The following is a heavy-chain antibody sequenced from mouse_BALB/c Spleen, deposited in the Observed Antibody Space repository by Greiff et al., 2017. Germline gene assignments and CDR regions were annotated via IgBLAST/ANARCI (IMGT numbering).Heavy chain of an antibody. CDR1: GFTFSSFG. V-gene: IGHV5-17*02. D-gene: IGHD1-1*01. CDR3: SRYGSSLCYYAMDY. CDR2: ISSGSSTI. Sequence: EVMLVESGGGLVQPGGSRKLSCAASGFTFSSFGMHWVRQAPEKGLEWVAYISSGSSTIYYADTVKGRFTISRDNPKNTLFLQMTSLRSEDTAMYYCSRYGSSLCYYAMDYWGQGTSVTVSS. J-gene: IGHJ4*01.